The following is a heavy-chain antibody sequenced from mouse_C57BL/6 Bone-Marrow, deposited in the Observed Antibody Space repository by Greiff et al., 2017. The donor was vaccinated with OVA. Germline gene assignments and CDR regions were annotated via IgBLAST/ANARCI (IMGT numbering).Heavy chain of an antibody. Sequence: EVQVVESGAELVRPGASVKLSCTASGFNIKDDYMHWVKQRPEQGLEWIGWIDPENGDTEYASKFQGKATITADTSSNTAYLQLSSLTSEDTAVYYCTTRLTGFDYWGQGTTLTVSS. J-gene: IGHJ2*01. V-gene: IGHV14-4*01. D-gene: IGHD4-1*01. CDR1: GFNIKDDY. CDR2: IDPENGDT. CDR3: TTRLTGFDY.